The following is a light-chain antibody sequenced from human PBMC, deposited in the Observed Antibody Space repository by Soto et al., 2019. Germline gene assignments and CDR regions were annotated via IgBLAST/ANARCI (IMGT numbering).Light chain of an antibody. Sequence: QSVLTQPASVSGSPGQSITISCTGTSSDVGSYNLVSWYQQHPGKAPKLMIYEVSKRPSGVSNRFSGSKSGNTASLTISGLQAEDEADYYCCSYTSSSTLVFGTGTKLTVL. V-gene: IGLV2-23*02. CDR3: CSYTSSSTLV. CDR2: EVS. CDR1: SSDVGSYNL. J-gene: IGLJ1*01.